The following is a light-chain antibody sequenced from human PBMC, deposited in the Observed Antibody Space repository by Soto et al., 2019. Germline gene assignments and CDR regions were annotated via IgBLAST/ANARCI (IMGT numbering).Light chain of an antibody. CDR1: QGINNY. J-gene: IGKJ3*01. CDR2: AAS. V-gene: IGKV1-9*01. Sequence: DIQLTQSPSFLSASVGDRVTITCRASQGINNYLGWYQQKPGKAPKLLIYAASTLQSGDPSRFSGSGPGPQFTLTISRLQPEDFATYYCQQPNSYPITFGPGTKVDI. CDR3: QQPNSYPIT.